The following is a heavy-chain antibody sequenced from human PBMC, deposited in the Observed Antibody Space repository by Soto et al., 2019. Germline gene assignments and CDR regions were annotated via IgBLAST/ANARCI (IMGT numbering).Heavy chain of an antibody. D-gene: IGHD3-22*01. CDR3: ATLVGSGYFPDAFDI. CDR2: IYPGDSDT. V-gene: IGHV5-51*01. CDR1: GYSFTSYW. Sequence: GESLKISCKGSGYSFTSYWIGWVRQMPGKGLEWMGIIYPGDSDTRYSPSFQGHVTISADKSISTAYPQWSSLKASDTAMYYCATLVGSGYFPDAFDISGKGTKVTVSS. J-gene: IGHJ3*02.